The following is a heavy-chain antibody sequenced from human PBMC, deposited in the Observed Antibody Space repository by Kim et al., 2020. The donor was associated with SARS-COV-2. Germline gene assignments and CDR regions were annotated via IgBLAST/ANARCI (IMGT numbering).Heavy chain of an antibody. J-gene: IGHJ6*02. Sequence: TFYAHTVGGRFTISRDNSKNVVYLQMDSLRAVDAAVYYCARSRQMDVWGQGTSVNVSS. V-gene: IGHV3-53*01. CDR3: ARSRQMDV. CDR2: T.